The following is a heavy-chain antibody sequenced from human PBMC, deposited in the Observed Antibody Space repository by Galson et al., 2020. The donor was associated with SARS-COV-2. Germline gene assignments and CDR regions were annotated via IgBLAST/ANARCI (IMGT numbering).Heavy chain of an antibody. CDR2: IWYDGSKK. CDR1: GFTFNSHG. J-gene: IGHJ4*02. Sequence: GESPKIPCAASGFTFNSHGMHWVRQAPGKGPEWVAVIWYDGSKKYYADPVKGRFNIFRDNSKNTLYLQMKRLRAEDTAVYYCARGSDYYGSSGYYTCFDYWGQGTLFTVSS. V-gene: IGHV3-33*01. CDR3: ARGSDYYGSSGYYTCFDY. D-gene: IGHD3-22*01.